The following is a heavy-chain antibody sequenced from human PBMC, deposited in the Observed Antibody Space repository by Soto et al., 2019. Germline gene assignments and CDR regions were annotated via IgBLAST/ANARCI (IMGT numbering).Heavy chain of an antibody. CDR3: AREVFRGRVTAISSDY. CDR1: GGSVSSESHY. V-gene: IGHV4-61*01. J-gene: IGHJ4*02. CDR2: IYYTGST. Sequence: SETLSLTCTVSGGSVSSESHYWSWTRQTPGKGLEWIGYIYYTGSTNYNPSLRGRVTMSVDTSRDQVSLRLRSVTRADTAVYYCAREVFRGRVTAISSDYWGQGTLVTVSS. D-gene: IGHD2-21*02.